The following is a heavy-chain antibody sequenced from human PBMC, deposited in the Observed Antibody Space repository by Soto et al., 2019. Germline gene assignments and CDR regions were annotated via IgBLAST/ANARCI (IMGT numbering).Heavy chain of an antibody. V-gene: IGHV3-49*04. Sequence: SLRLSSTAYGFPFGEYAMSWVRQAPGKRLEWVSFIRSKAYGGTTEYAASVKGRFTISRDDSKSIAYLQMNSLNTEDTAVYYCTTPDFDYWGQGTLVTVSS. CDR1: GFPFGEYA. CDR2: IRSKAYGGTT. J-gene: IGHJ4*02. CDR3: TTPDFDY.